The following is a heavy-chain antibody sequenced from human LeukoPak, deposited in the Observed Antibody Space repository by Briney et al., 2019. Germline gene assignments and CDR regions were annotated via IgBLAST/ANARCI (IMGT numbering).Heavy chain of an antibody. J-gene: IGHJ4*02. D-gene: IGHD5-18*01. CDR3: ARDIRYSYGYAADY. CDR1: GYTFTGYY. CDR2: INPNSGGT. Sequence: GASVKVSCKASGYTFTGYYMHWVRQAPGQGLEWMGWINPNSGGTNYAQKFQGRVTMTRDTSISTAYMELSRLRSDDTAVYYCARDIRYSYGYAADYWGQGTLVTVSS. V-gene: IGHV1-2*02.